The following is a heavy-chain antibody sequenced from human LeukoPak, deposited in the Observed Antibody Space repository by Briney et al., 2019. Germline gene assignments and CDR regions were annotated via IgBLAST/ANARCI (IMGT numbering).Heavy chain of an antibody. CDR1: GFTFSSYS. V-gene: IGHV3-21*04. D-gene: IGHD3-10*01. Sequence: GGSLRLSCAASGFTFSSYSMNWVRQAPGKGLEWVSSISSSSYYIYYADSVKGRFTISRDNGKNSLYLQMNSLRAEDTGMYYCAREGHTYGSDYWGQGTLVTVSS. J-gene: IGHJ4*02. CDR2: ISSSSYYI. CDR3: AREGHTYGSDY.